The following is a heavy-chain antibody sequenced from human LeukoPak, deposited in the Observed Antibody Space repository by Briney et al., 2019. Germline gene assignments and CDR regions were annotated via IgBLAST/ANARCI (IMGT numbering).Heavy chain of an antibody. CDR1: GFIFTSYA. CDR2: INSDGSST. D-gene: IGHD1-26*01. CDR3: ARMVIVGAAYCFDY. V-gene: IGHV3-74*01. J-gene: IGHJ4*02. Sequence: GGSLRLSCAASGFIFTSYAISWVRQAPGKGLEWVSRINSDGSSTSYADSVKGRFTISRDNAKNTLYLQMNSLRAEDTAVYYCARMVIVGAAYCFDYWGQGTLVTVSS.